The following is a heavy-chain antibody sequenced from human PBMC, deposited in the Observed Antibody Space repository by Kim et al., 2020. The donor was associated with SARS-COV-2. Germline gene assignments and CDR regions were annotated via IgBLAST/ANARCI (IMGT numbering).Heavy chain of an antibody. J-gene: IGHJ3*02. CDR2: ISGSGGST. Sequence: GGSLRLSCAASGFTFSSYAMSWVRQAPGKGLEWVSAISGSGGSTYYADSVKGRFTISRHNSKNTQYLQMTRLRAEDTAVYYCANLPSRLTRGRAFDIWGQGTMVTVSS. CDR3: ANLPSRLTRGRAFDI. CDR1: GFTFSSYA. V-gene: IGHV3-23*01. D-gene: IGHD3-16*01.